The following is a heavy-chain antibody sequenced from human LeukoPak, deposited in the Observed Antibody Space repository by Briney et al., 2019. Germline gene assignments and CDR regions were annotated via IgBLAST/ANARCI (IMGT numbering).Heavy chain of an antibody. V-gene: IGHV4-34*01. CDR1: GGSFSGYY. CDR2: INHSGST. J-gene: IGHJ4*02. CDR3: ARGGYYDSSGYPLDY. D-gene: IGHD3-22*01. Sequence: PSETLSLTCAVYGGSFSGYYWSWIRQPPGKGLEWLGEINHSGSTNYNPSLKSRVTISVDTSKNQFSLKLSSVTAADTAVYYCARGGYYDSSGYPLDYWGQGTLVTVSS.